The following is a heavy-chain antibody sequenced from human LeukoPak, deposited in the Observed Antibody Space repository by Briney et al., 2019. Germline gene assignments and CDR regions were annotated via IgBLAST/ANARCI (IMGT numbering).Heavy chain of an antibody. V-gene: IGHV3-30-3*01. CDR1: GFTFSSYA. D-gene: IGHD6-13*01. CDR2: ISYDGSNK. CDR3: ARDKGIRGIAAGVSYYFDY. J-gene: IGHJ4*02. Sequence: GRSLRLSCAASGFTFSSYAMHWVRQAPGKGLEWVAVISYDGSNKYYADSVKGRFTISRDNSMNTLYLQMNSLRAEDTAVYYCARDKGIRGIAAGVSYYFDYWGQGTLVTVSS.